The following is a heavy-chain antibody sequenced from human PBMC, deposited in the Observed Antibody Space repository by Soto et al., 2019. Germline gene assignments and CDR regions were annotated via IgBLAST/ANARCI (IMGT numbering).Heavy chain of an antibody. CDR2: IYFSGST. CDR1: GGSVSSSSYY. V-gene: IGHV4-39*01. Sequence: SSETLSLTCTVSGGSVSSSSYYWGWIRQPPGKGLEWIGSIYFSGSTYYKSSLKSRLTISIDKSKNQFSLKLSSVTAADTAVFYCVRLLKYSCADHWGQGTLVTVSS. CDR3: VRLLKYSCADH. D-gene: IGHD2-2*01. J-gene: IGHJ4*02.